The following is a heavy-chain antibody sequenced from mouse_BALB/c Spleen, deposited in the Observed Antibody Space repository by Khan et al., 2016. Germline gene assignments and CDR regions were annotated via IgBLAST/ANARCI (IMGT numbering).Heavy chain of an antibody. CDR3: MRYGNYWYFDV. J-gene: IGHJ1*01. Sequence: EVQLLETGGGLVQPGGSRGLSCEGSGFTFSGFWMSWVRQTPGKTLEWIGDINSDGSAINYAPSIKDRFTIFRDSDKSTLYLQMSNVRSEDTATYFCMRYGNYWYFDVWDAGTTVTVSS. CDR2: INSDGSAI. D-gene: IGHD2-1*01. CDR1: GFTFSGFW. V-gene: IGHV11-2*02.